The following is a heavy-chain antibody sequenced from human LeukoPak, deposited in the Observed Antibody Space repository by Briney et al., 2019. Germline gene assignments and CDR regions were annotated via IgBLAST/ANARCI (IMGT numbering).Heavy chain of an antibody. CDR1: GFTFSSYE. Sequence: GGSLRLSCAASGFTFSSYEMNWVRQAPGKGLEWVSYISSSGSTIYYADSVKGRFTISRDNAMNSLYLQMNSLRAEDTAVYYCARAAYEFDYWGQGTLVTVSS. CDR3: ARAAYEFDY. V-gene: IGHV3-48*03. D-gene: IGHD5-12*01. J-gene: IGHJ4*02. CDR2: ISSSGSTI.